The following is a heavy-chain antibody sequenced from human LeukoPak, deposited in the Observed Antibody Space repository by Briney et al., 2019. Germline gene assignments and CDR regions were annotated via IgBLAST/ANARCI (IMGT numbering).Heavy chain of an antibody. V-gene: IGHV3-33*05. D-gene: IGHD3-3*01. CDR2: VEHDGSKK. CDR1: GFTLNTHG. Sequence: GGSLRLSCVTSGFTLNTHGMHWVRQAPGKGLEWVAFVEHDGSKKYLESVKGRFTISRDNAKNSLYLQMNSLRAEDTAVYYCARDYDFWSGSYAFDIWGQGTMVTVSS. CDR3: ARDYDFWSGSYAFDI. J-gene: IGHJ3*02.